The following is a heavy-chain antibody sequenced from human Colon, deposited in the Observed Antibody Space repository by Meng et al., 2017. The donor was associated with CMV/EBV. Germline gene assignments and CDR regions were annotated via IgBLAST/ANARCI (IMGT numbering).Heavy chain of an antibody. CDR2: INTNTGKP. CDR3: AREYYGSASYYNFDY. J-gene: IGHJ4*02. CDR1: GYSFVSYA. V-gene: IGHV7-4-1*02. Sequence: SGYSFVSYAMHWVRQAPGQGIEWRGWINTNTGKPTYAQGFTGRFVFSSDTSVSTASLQINSLKAEDTGVYYCAREYYGSASYYNFDYWGQGTLVTVSS. D-gene: IGHD3-10*01.